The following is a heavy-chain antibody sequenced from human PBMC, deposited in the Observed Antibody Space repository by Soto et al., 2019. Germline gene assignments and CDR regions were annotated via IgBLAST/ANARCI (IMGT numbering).Heavy chain of an antibody. D-gene: IGHD4-17*01. V-gene: IGHV4-61*01. CDR3: ARTTAVPNTLRSRYYFDY. J-gene: IGHJ4*02. CDR2: IYYSGTT. Sequence: SETLSLTCSVSGGSVSDKTYYWSWIRQSPGKGLEWIGYIYYSGTTNYNPSLKGRVTISVDTSKNQFSLRLDSVTAADTALYYCARTTAVPNTLRSRYYFDYWGQGTQVTVSS. CDR1: GGSVSDKTYY.